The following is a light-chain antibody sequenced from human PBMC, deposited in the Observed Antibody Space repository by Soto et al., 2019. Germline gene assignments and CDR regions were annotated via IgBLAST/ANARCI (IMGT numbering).Light chain of an antibody. Sequence: QSVLTQPPSAYGTPGQRVTISCSGSRSNIGSKYVYWYQQLPGTAPKLLIYRNNQRPSGVPDRFSGSKSGTSASLAISGLRSEDEADYYCAAWDDSLSVLVFGGGTKVTVL. CDR2: RNN. CDR1: RSNIGSKY. V-gene: IGLV1-47*01. CDR3: AAWDDSLSVLV. J-gene: IGLJ2*01.